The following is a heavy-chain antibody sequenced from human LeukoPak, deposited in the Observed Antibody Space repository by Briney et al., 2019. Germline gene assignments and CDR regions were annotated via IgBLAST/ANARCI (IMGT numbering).Heavy chain of an antibody. CDR1: GYTFTSYY. CDR2: INPSGGST. D-gene: IGHD5-12*01. V-gene: IGHV1-46*01. Sequence: ASVKVSCKASGYTFTSYYMHWVRQAPGQGLEWMGIINPSGGSTSYAQKFQGRVTMTRDTSTSTVYMELSSLRSEDTAVYYCARDLLSDYDAQTPFDLWGQGTLLTVSS. CDR3: ARDLLSDYDAQTPFDL. J-gene: IGHJ5*02.